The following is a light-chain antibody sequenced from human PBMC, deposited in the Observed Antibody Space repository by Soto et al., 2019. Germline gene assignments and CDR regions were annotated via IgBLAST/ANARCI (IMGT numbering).Light chain of an antibody. CDR2: GTS. V-gene: IGKV3-15*01. J-gene: IGKJ2*01. CDR1: QSVNSN. CDR3: HQYNDWPPYT. Sequence: EIVMTQSPATLSVSPGERATLSCRASQSVNSNLAWYQQKPGQAPRLLIYGTSTRATGIPARFSGSGSGTEFTLTISSLQSEDFAIYYCHQYNDWPPYTFGQGTKVDI.